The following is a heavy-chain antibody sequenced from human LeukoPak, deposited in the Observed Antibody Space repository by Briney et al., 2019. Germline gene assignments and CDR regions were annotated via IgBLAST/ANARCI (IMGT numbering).Heavy chain of an antibody. J-gene: IGHJ3*02. V-gene: IGHV3-53*01. Sequence: PGGSLRLSCAASGFTFSSYAMSWVRQAPGKGLEWVSVIYSGGSTYYADSVKGRFTISRDNSKNTLYLQMNSLRAEDTAVYYCARGDTGGPDAFDIWGQGTMVTVSS. CDR1: GFTFSSYA. CDR2: IYSGGST. CDR3: ARGDTGGPDAFDI. D-gene: IGHD3-16*01.